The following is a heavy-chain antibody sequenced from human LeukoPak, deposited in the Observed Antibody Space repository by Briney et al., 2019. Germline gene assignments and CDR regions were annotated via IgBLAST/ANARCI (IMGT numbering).Heavy chain of an antibody. D-gene: IGHD2-2*01. J-gene: IGHJ5*02. CDR1: GFTFSSYA. CDR3: AKDLGVGQLEDWSDP. Sequence: GGSLRLSCAASGFTFSSYAMSWVRQAPGKGLEWVSAISGSGGSTYYADSVKGRFTISRDNSKNTLYLQMNSLRAEDTAVYYCAKDLGVGQLEDWSDPWGQGTLVTVSS. V-gene: IGHV3-23*01. CDR2: ISGSGGST.